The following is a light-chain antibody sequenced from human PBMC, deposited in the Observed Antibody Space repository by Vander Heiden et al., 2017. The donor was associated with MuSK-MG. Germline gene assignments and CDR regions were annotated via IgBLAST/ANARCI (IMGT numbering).Light chain of an antibody. CDR3: QQSYSTPRT. J-gene: IGKJ1*01. CDR2: AAS. V-gene: IGKV1-39*01. CDR1: QSISSY. Sequence: DIQMTQSPSSLSASVGDRVTITCRASQSISSYLNWYQQKPGKAPKLLIYAASSFQSRVPSRFSGSGSGTDFTLTISSLQPEDFATYYCQQSYSTPRTFAQATKVEIK.